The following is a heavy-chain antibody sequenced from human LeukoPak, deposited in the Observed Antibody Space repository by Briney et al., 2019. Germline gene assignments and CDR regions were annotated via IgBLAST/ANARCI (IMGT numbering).Heavy chain of an antibody. Sequence: GGSLRLSCAASGFTFSSYAMHWVRQAPGKGLEWGAVISYDGSNKYYADSVKGRFTISRDNSKNTLYLQMNSLRAEDTAVYYCARSRQLGFDPWSQGTLVTVSS. CDR3: ARSRQLGFDP. CDR2: ISYDGSNK. V-gene: IGHV3-30*01. CDR1: GFTFSSYA. D-gene: IGHD6-13*01. J-gene: IGHJ5*02.